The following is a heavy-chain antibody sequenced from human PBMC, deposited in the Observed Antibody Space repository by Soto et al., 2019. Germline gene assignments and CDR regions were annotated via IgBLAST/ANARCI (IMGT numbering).Heavy chain of an antibody. CDR3: ARGAPRNSYYYYGMDV. CDR2: IYYSGST. CDR1: GGSINSGDYY. D-gene: IGHD1-1*01. J-gene: IGHJ6*02. V-gene: IGHV4-31*03. Sequence: QVQLQESGPGLVKPSQTLSLTCTVSGGSINSGDYYWSWIRQHPGKGLEWIGYIYYSGSTYYNPSLKSRVTISVDTSKNQFSLKLSSVTAADTAVYYCARGAPRNSYYYYGMDVWGQGTTVTVSS.